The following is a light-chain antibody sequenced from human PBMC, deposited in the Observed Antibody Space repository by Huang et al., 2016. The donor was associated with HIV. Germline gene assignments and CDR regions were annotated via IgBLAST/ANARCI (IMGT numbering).Light chain of an antibody. CDR1: QDIRNH. CDR2: DAT. CDR3: QQFDNVPYS. V-gene: IGKV1-33*01. J-gene: IGKJ2*03. Sequence: DIQMTQSPSSLSASIGDRVTITCQAIQDIRNHLNGYQQKPGKAPKLLRYDATNSEAGVPSRCSGRGSGTDFTLTISRLQPEDFATYYCQQFDNVPYSFGQGTRLEIK.